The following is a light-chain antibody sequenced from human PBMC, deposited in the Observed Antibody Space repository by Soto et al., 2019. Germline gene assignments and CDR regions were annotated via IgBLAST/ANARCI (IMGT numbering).Light chain of an antibody. V-gene: IGLV3-25*03. CDR1: ALPKQF. CDR2: NDS. CDR3: QSADSSGTYQV. J-gene: IGLJ2*01. Sequence: SYELTQPPSMSVSPGQTARITCSGDALPKQFAYWYQQKPGQAPVLVIYNDSERPSGIPERLSGSSSGTTVTLTISGVLAEDEADYYCQSADSSGTYQVFGGGTKLTVL.